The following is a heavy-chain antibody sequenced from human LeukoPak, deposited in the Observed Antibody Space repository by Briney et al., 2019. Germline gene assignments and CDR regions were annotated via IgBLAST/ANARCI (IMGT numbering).Heavy chain of an antibody. CDR1: GFIFSSYS. J-gene: IGHJ4*02. V-gene: IGHV3-21*01. CDR3: ATLWLGELGKKEPFDY. CDR2: ISSSSSYI. D-gene: IGHD3-10*01. Sequence: GGSLRLSCAASGFIFSSYSMNWVRQAPGKGLEWVSSISSSSSYIYYADSVKGRFTIYRDNAKNSLYLQMNSLRAEDTAVYYCATLWLGELGKKEPFDYWGQGTLVTVSS.